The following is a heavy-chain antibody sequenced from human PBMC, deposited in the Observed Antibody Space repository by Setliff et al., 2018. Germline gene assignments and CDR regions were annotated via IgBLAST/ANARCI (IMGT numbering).Heavy chain of an antibody. J-gene: IGHJ3*01. CDR2: IYSGDSGGST. D-gene: IGHD2-15*01. CDR3: ARYCSSGSCYYDAFDV. Sequence: PGGSLRLSCAAPGFSVSSNYMSWVRQAPGKGLEWVSVIYSGDSGGSTYYADSVKGRFTISRDNSMNTLYLQMHGLRAEDTAVYYCARYCSSGSCYYDAFDVWGQGTMVTVSS. V-gene: IGHV3-53*01. CDR1: GFSVSSNY.